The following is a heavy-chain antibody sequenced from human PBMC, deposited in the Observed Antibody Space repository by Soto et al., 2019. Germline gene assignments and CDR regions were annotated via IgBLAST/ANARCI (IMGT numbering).Heavy chain of an antibody. D-gene: IGHD2-15*01. CDR1: GFTFSNAW. CDR3: TTDFGGCIGGSCYHDY. J-gene: IGHJ4*02. CDR2: IKRKTDGGTT. V-gene: IGHV3-15*01. Sequence: EVQLVESGGGLVKPGGSLRLSCAASGFTFSNAWMSWVRQAPGKGLEWVGRIKRKTDGGTTDYAAPVEGRFTISRDDSKNPLFLQMDSLKTEDTAVYYCTTDFGGCIGGSCYHDYWRQGTLLTVSS.